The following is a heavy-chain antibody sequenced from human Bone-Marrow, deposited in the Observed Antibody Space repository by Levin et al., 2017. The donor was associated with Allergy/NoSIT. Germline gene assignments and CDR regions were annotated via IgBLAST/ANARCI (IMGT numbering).Heavy chain of an antibody. J-gene: IGHJ3*01. CDR2: MKSNNDNT. D-gene: IGHD3-16*02. Sequence: VASVKVSCKASGYNFTNHDINWVRQAPGQGLEWMGWMKSNNDNTGYAQKFQGRVAMTRDASRVTAYLELSGLTSADTAMYYCARGSLEYLWGNYRWDAFDVWGQGTMIIVSS. CDR3: ARGSLEYLWGNYRWDAFDV. CDR1: GYNFTNHD. V-gene: IGHV1-8*02.